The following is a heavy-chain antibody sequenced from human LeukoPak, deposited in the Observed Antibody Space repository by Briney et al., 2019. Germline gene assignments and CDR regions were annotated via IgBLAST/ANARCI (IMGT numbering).Heavy chain of an antibody. J-gene: IGHJ4*02. Sequence: PGGSLRLSCAASGFTVSSNYMSWVRQAPGKGLEWVSAISGSGGSTYYADSVKGRFTISRDNSKNTLYLQMNSLRAEDTAFYYCATRGARRAAGSGDYWGQGTLVTVSS. D-gene: IGHD6-13*01. V-gene: IGHV3-23*01. CDR1: GFTVSSNY. CDR3: ATRGARRAAGSGDY. CDR2: ISGSGGST.